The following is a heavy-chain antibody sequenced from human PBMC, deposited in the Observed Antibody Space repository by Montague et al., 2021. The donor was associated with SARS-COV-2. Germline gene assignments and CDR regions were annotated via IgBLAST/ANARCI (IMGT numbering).Heavy chain of an antibody. CDR1: GGSISTTY. CDR2: VYYTGST. J-gene: IGHJ6*02. V-gene: IGHV4-59*01. Sequence: SETLSLTCTVSGGSISTTYWSWIRQPPGKGLEWIGYVYYTGSTNYKPCLRGRVTISGDTSKNQFSLTLSSVSPAATAVYYCARLLYHNYMYGFDVGGQGTS. CDR3: ARLLYHNYMYGFDV. D-gene: IGHD3-10*01.